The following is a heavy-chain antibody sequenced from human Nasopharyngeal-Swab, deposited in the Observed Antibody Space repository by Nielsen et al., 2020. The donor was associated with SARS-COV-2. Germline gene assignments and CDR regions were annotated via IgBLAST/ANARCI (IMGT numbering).Heavy chain of an antibody. CDR1: GFTFGDYA. J-gene: IGHJ5*02. CDR3: TRAMVRGAPNWFDP. CDR2: IRSKAYGGTT. V-gene: IGHV3-49*04. D-gene: IGHD3-10*01. Sequence: GGSLRLSCTASGFTFGDYAMSWVRQVPGKGLEWVGFIRSKAYGGTTEYAASVKGRFTISRDDSKSIAYLQMNSLKTEDTAVYYCTRAMVRGAPNWFDPWGQGTLVTVSS.